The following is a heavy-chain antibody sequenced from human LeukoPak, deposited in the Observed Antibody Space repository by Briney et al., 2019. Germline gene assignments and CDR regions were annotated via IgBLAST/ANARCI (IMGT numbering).Heavy chain of an antibody. CDR3: ARYSEWFDP. CDR2: IYTSGST. J-gene: IGHJ5*02. Sequence: SETLSLTCTVSGYSIRSGCYWGWIRQPPGKGLEWIGRIYTSGSTNYNPSLKSRVTISVDTSKNQFSLKLSSVTAADTAVYYCARYSEWFDPWGQGTLVTVSS. V-gene: IGHV4-38-2*02. D-gene: IGHD2-15*01. CDR1: GYSIRSGCY.